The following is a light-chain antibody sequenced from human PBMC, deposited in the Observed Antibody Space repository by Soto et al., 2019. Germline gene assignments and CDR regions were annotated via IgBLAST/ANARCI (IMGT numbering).Light chain of an antibody. V-gene: IGKV3-11*01. CDR1: QSVSSN. CDR2: GAS. CDR3: HQRNNWPIT. J-gene: IGKJ5*01. Sequence: EIVMTQSPATLSVSPGERATLSCRASQSVSSNLAWYQQKPGQAPRLLIYGASNRATGIPARFSGSGSGTDFTLTISSLEPEDFAVYYCHQRNNWPITFGQGTRLEIK.